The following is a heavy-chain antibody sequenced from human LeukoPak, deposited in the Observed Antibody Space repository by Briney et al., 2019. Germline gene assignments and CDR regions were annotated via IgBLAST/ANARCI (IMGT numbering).Heavy chain of an antibody. J-gene: IGHJ4*02. CDR1: GFTFNDYG. CDR2: INWNGGTT. CDR3: ARDKHYYDSSNYV. V-gene: IGHV3-20*04. Sequence: GGSLRLSCAASGFTFNDYGMSWVRQGPGKGLEWVSGINWNGGTTGYADSVKGPFTISRDNAKNSLYLQMNSLRAEDTALYYCARDKHYYDSSNYVWGQGTLVTVSS. D-gene: IGHD3-22*01.